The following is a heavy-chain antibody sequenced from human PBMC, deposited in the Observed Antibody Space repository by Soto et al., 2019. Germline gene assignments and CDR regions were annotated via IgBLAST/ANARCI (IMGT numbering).Heavy chain of an antibody. CDR3: DRAIGYYGMDV. Sequence: GGSLRLSCAASGFSFSNCWMHWVRQAPGMGLVWVSHINSDGSSTTYADSVKGRFTISRDNAKNTLYLQMNSLRAEDTAVYYCDRAIGYYGMDVWGQGTTVTVSS. V-gene: IGHV3-74*01. CDR2: INSDGSST. CDR1: GFSFSNCW. D-gene: IGHD3-22*01. J-gene: IGHJ6*02.